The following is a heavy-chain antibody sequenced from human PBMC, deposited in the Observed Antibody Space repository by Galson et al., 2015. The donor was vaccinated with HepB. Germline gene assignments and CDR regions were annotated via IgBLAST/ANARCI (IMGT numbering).Heavy chain of an antibody. CDR2: IWYDGSND. J-gene: IGHJ4*02. CDR1: GFTFSSNG. CDR3: ATDSQSTGGYYFLY. D-gene: IGHD3-22*01. Sequence: SLRLSCAASGFTFSSNGMHWVRQAPGKGLEWVAVIWYDGSNDYYADSVKGRFTIARDNSRNTLYLHMNTLRAEDTAVYYCATDSQSTGGYYFLYWGQGTLVTVSS. V-gene: IGHV3-33*01.